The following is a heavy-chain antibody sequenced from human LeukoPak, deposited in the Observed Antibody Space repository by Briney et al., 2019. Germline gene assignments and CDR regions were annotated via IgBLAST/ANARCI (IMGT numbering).Heavy chain of an antibody. CDR2: INHSGST. CDR3: ARAEDEFDI. Sequence: KTSETLSLTSAVYGGSFSGYYWSWIRQPPGKGLEWIGEINHSGSTKYNPSLKSRVTISADTSKNQFSLRLSSVTAADTAVYYCARAEDEFDIWGQGTMVTVSS. V-gene: IGHV4-34*01. J-gene: IGHJ3*02. D-gene: IGHD5-24*01. CDR1: GGSFSGYY.